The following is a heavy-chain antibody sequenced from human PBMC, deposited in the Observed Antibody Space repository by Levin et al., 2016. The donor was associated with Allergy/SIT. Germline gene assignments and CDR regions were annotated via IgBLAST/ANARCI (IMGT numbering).Heavy chain of an antibody. Sequence: ASVKVSCKASGYTFTSYGISWVRQAPGQRLEWMGWINAGNGNXKYSQKFQGRVTITRDTSASTAYMELSSLRSEDTAVYYCARSVVVALMVDYWGQGTLVTVSS. CDR1: GYTFTSYG. D-gene: IGHD2-15*01. J-gene: IGHJ4*02. CDR2: INAGNGNX. CDR3: ARSVVVALMVDY. V-gene: IGHV1-3*01.